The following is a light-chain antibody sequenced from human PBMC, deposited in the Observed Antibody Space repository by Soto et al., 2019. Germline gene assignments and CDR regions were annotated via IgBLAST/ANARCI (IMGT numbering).Light chain of an antibody. V-gene: IGKV3-20*01. Sequence: EIVLTQSPGTLSLSPGERATLSCRASHSVSSSYLAWYQQKPGQAPRLLIYGASSRATGIPDRFSGSGSGTDVTLTISRLQPEHFAVYYCQQYGSSPPITFGQGTRLEIK. CDR2: GAS. CDR1: HSVSSSY. J-gene: IGKJ5*01. CDR3: QQYGSSPPIT.